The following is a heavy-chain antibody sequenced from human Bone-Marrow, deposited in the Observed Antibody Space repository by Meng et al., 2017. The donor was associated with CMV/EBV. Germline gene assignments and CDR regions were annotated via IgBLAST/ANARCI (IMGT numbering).Heavy chain of an antibody. D-gene: IGHD1-26*01. Sequence: EVQLVESGGGLVQPGGSLRLSCAVSGFTVRSYWMHWVRQAPGKGLEWVSRIDNNDGRSTSYADSVKGRFTISRDNAKNTLYLQMNSLRVEDTAVYYCARLVGATDWGQGTLVTVSS. CDR3: ARLVGATD. CDR2: IDNNDGRST. CDR1: GFTVRSYW. J-gene: IGHJ4*02. V-gene: IGHV3-74*01.